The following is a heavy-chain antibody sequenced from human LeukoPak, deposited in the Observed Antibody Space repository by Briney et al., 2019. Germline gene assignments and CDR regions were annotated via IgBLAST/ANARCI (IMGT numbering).Heavy chain of an antibody. V-gene: IGHV1-2*02. D-gene: IGHD6-6*01. CDR2: INPNSGGT. J-gene: IGHJ4*02. CDR3: ARERTKDSSSSFDY. CDR1: GYTFTGYY. Sequence: APVKVSCKASGYTFTGYYMHWVRQAPGQGLEWMGWINPNSGGTNYAQKFQGRVTMTRDTSISTAYMELSRLRSDDTAVYYCARERTKDSSSSFDYWGQGTLVTVSS.